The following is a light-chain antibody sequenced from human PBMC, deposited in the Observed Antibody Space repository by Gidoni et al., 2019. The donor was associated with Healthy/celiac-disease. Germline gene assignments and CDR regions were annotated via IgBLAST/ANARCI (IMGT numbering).Light chain of an antibody. CDR3: QQYNNPS. V-gene: IGKV3-15*01. CDR1: QSVSSN. CDR2: GAS. J-gene: IGKJ2*03. Sequence: EIVMTQSPATLSVSPGERATLPCRASQSVSSNLAWYQQKPGQAPRLLIYGASTRATGIPARFSGSGSGKEFTLTISSLQSEDFAVYYCQQYNNPSFGQGTKLEIK.